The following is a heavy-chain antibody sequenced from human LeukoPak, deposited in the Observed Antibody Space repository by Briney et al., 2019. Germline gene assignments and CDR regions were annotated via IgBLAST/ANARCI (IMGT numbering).Heavy chain of an antibody. D-gene: IGHD3-22*01. CDR2: MNPNSGNT. Sequence: ASVKVSCKASGYTFTSYDINWMRQATGQGLEWMGWMNPNSGNTGYAQKFQGRVTMTRNTSISTAYMELSSLRSEDTAVYYCARADYDSSGYYWSYYYMDVWGKGTTVTISS. J-gene: IGHJ6*03. CDR3: ARADYDSSGYYWSYYYMDV. CDR1: GYTFTSYD. V-gene: IGHV1-8*01.